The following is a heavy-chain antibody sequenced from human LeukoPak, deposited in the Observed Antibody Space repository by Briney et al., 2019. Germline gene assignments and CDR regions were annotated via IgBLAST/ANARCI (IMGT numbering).Heavy chain of an antibody. J-gene: IGHJ4*02. V-gene: IGHV3-23*01. CDR3: AKDYKIFGVVISPFDY. D-gene: IGHD3-3*01. CDR1: GFTFSSYA. Sequence: PGGSLRLSCAVSGFTFSSYAMSWVRQAPGKGLEWVSAISGSGGSTYYADSVKGRFTISRDNSKNTLYLQMNSLRAEDTAVYYCAKDYKIFGVVISPFDYWGQGTLVTVSS. CDR2: ISGSGGST.